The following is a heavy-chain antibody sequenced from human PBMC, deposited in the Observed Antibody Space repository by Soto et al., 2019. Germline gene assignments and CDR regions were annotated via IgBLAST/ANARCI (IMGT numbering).Heavy chain of an antibody. Sequence: GGSLRLSCAASGFTFTKYAMTWVRQAPGRGLEWVSALASSGDKTYYADSVKGRFTISRDIAKSMVYLQLNSLRAEDTAIYYCARVAGALLPFDYWGQGILVTVSS. CDR3: ARVAGALLPFDY. CDR1: GFTFTKYA. V-gene: IGHV3-23*01. D-gene: IGHD7-27*01. J-gene: IGHJ4*02. CDR2: LASSGDKT.